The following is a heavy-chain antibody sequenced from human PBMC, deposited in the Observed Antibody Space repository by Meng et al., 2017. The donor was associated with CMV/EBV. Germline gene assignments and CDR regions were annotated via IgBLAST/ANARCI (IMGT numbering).Heavy chain of an antibody. CDR2: IYSGGST. V-gene: IGHV3-66*02. D-gene: IGHD1-26*01. CDR3: ARDFGARGDY. J-gene: IGHJ4*02. CDR1: GFTVSGNY. Sequence: GESLKIPCAASGFTVSGNYMSWVRQAPGKGLEWVSVIYSGGSTYHADSAKGRFTISRDNSKITLYLQMNSLRAEDTAVYYCARDFGARGDYWGQGTLVTVSS.